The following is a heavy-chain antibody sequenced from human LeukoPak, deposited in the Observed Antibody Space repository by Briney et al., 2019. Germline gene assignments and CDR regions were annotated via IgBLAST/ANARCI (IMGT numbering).Heavy chain of an antibody. CDR1: GGSISSTNYN. V-gene: IGHV4-39*01. CDR2: MSYSGGS. D-gene: IGHD3-10*01. J-gene: IGHJ5*02. Sequence: SETLSLTCTVSGGSISSTNYNWGWIRQPPGEGLEWIGSMSYSGGSYYSPSLKSRVSMSVDTSRNQFSLQLTSVTAADTAVYYCARGRAVLLWFGELQNWFDPWGQGTLVTVSS. CDR3: ARGRAVLLWFGELQNWFDP.